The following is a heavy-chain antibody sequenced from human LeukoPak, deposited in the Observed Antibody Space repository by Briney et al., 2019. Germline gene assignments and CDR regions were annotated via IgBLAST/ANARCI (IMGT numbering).Heavy chain of an antibody. CDR2: IYCSGST. D-gene: IGHD5-18*01. V-gene: IGHV4-59*01. CDR1: GGSISSYC. Sequence: PSETLSLTCTVSGGSISSYCWSWIRQPPGKGLKWIGYIYCSGSTNYNPSLKSRVTISVDTSKNQFSLKLSSVTAADTAVYYCARDDTAMGSWGQGTLVTVSS. J-gene: IGHJ4*02. CDR3: ARDDTAMGS.